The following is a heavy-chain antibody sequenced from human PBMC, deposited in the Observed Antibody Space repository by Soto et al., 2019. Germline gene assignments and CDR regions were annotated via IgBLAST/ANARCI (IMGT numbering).Heavy chain of an antibody. CDR1: GGSISSYY. V-gene: IGHV4-59*01. J-gene: IGHJ4*02. Sequence: SETLSLTCTVSGGSISSYYWSWIRQPPGKRLEWIGYIYYSGSTNYNPSLKSRVTISVDTSKNQFSLKLSSVTAADTAVYYCARAWGYYHAYWGQRTLVLVSS. D-gene: IGHD3-16*01. CDR2: IYYSGST. CDR3: ARAWGYYHAY.